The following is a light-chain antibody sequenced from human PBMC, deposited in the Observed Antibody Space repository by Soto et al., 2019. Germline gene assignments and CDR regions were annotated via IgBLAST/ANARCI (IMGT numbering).Light chain of an antibody. Sequence: EIVLTQSPGTLTLSPGERATLSCRASQSVSSNYLAWYQQRPGQAPRLLIYGASNRANGIPDRFSGSGSGIDFTLTISRLEPEDFAVYYCQQYGTSPYTFGQGTKLEI. J-gene: IGKJ2*01. V-gene: IGKV3-20*01. CDR2: GAS. CDR1: QSVSSNY. CDR3: QQYGTSPYT.